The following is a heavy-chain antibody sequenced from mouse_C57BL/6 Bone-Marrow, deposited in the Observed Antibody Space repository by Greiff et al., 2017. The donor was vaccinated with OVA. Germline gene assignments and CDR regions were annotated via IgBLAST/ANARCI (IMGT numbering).Heavy chain of an antibody. CDR3: ARQRTGSYAMDY. Sequence: EVQLQQSGPELVKPGASVKMSCKASGYTFTDYNMHWVKQSHGKSLEWIGYINPHTGGTSSNQKFKGKATLTVNKSSSTAYMELRSLTSEDSAVDYCARQRTGSYAMDYWGQGTSVTVSS. J-gene: IGHJ4*01. CDR2: INPHTGGT. V-gene: IGHV1-22*01. D-gene: IGHD4-1*01. CDR1: GYTFTDYN.